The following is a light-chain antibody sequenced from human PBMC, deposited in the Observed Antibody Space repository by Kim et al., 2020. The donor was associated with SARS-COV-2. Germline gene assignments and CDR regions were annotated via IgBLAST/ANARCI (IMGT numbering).Light chain of an antibody. CDR1: QSVSSN. V-gene: IGKV3-11*01. J-gene: IGKJ5*01. Sequence: LVPGERATLSCRASQSVSSNLAWYQQKPGQAPRLLIYDASNRAPGIPARFSGSGSGTDFSLTISSLEFEDSAVYYCQQRSDWPITFGQGTRLEIK. CDR3: QQRSDWPIT. CDR2: DAS.